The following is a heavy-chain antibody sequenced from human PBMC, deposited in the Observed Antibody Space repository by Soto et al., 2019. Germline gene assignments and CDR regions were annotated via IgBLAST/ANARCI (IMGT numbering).Heavy chain of an antibody. Sequence: PGGSLRLSCAASGFTFSDYYMSWIRQAPGKGLEWVSYISSSGSTIYYADSVKGRFTISRDNAKNSLYLQMNSLRAEDTAVYYCARDRSGYCSSTSCYASSNDYWGQVTLVTVSS. D-gene: IGHD2-2*01. CDR1: GFTFSDYY. V-gene: IGHV3-11*01. CDR3: ARDRSGYCSSTSCYASSNDY. CDR2: ISSSGSTI. J-gene: IGHJ4*02.